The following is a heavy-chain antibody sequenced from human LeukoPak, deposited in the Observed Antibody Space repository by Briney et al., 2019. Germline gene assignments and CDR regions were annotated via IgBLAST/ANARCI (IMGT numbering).Heavy chain of an antibody. CDR3: AKDLAAVDTAIHHLGAFDI. D-gene: IGHD5-18*01. CDR1: GFTFSSYG. V-gene: IGHV3-23*01. J-gene: IGHJ3*02. CDR2: ISGSGGST. Sequence: GGSLRLSCAASGFTFSSYGMHWVRQAPGKGLEWVSAISGSGGSTYYADSVKGRFTISRDNSKNTLYLQMNSLRAEDTAVYYCAKDLAAVDTAIHHLGAFDIWGQGTMVTVSS.